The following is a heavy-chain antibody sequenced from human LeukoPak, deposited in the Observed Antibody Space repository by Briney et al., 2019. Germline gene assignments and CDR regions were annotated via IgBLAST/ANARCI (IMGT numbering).Heavy chain of an antibody. V-gene: IGHV3-11*01. D-gene: IGHD2-2*01. Sequence: GGSLRLSCAASGFTFSDHYMSWIRPATGEGLEWVSYISSSGSTIFYADSVKGRFTISRDNAKNSLYLQMNSLRAEDTAVYYCARKVVGVPAATPYFDYWGQGTLVTVSS. CDR3: ARKVVGVPAATPYFDY. J-gene: IGHJ4*02. CDR2: ISSSGSTI. CDR1: GFTFSDHY.